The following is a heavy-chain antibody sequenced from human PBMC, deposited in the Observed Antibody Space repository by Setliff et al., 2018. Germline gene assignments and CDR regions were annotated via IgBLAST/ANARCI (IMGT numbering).Heavy chain of an antibody. V-gene: IGHV1-18*01. J-gene: IGHJ4*02. CDR2: ISAYNGNT. CDR3: ARGSSSGYYFDY. Sequence: ASVKVSCKASGYTFTSYAMHWVRQAPGQRLEWMGWISAYNGNTNYAQKLQGRVTMTTDTSTSTAYMELRSLRSDDTAVYYCARGSSSGYYFDYWGQGTLVTVSS. D-gene: IGHD6-6*01. CDR1: GYTFTSYA.